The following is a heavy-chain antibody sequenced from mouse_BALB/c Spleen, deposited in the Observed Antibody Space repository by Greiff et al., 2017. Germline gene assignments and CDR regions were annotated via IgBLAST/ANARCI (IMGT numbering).Heavy chain of an antibody. J-gene: IGHJ1*01. D-gene: IGHD1-2*01. CDR1: GFTFSSFG. CDR2: ISSGSSTI. V-gene: IGHV5-17*02. Sequence: EVQVVESGGGLVQPGGSRKLSCAASGFTFSSFGMHWVRQAPEKGLEWVAYISSGSSTIYYADTVKGRFTISRDNPKNTLFLQMTSLRSEDTAMYYCARSRRLLWYFDVWGAGTTVTVSS. CDR3: ARSRRLLWYFDV.